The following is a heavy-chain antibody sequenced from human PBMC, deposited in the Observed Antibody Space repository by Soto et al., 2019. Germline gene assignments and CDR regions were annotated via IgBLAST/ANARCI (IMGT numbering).Heavy chain of an antibody. J-gene: IGHJ5*02. CDR2: IYYSGST. V-gene: IGHV4-59*12. CDR1: GGSISSYY. CDR3: ERDTEEKKEGKKNNWLDP. Sequence: SETLSLTCTVSGGSISSYYWSWIRQPPGKGLEWIGYIYYSGSTNYNPSLKSRVTISVDTSKNQFSLKLSSVTAADTAVYYCERDTEEKKEGKKNNWLDPGGRGTRVTVPS.